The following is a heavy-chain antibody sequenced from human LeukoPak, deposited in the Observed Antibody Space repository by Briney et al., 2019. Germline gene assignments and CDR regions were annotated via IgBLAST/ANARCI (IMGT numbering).Heavy chain of an antibody. J-gene: IGHJ3*02. V-gene: IGHV4-30-4*07. Sequence: PSQTLSLTCAVSGGSISSGGYSWRWIRQPPGKGLEWIGYIYYSGSTYYNPSLKSRVTISVDTSKNQFSLKLSSVTAADTAVFYCASLTTADAFDIWGQGTMVTVSS. CDR3: ASLTTADAFDI. CDR2: IYYSGST. D-gene: IGHD3-22*01. CDR1: GGSISSGGYS.